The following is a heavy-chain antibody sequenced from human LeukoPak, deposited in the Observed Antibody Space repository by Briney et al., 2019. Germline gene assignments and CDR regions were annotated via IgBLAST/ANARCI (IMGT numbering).Heavy chain of an antibody. V-gene: IGHV3-33*01. CDR1: GFTFSSYG. CDR2: IWYDGSNK. CDR3: ARSQIPLLRFLEWLPPDDAFDI. D-gene: IGHD3-3*01. Sequence: GGSLRLSCAASGFTFSSYGMHWVRQAPGKGLEWVAVIWYDGSNKYYADSVKGRFTISRDNSKNTLYLQMNSLRAEDTAVYYCARSQIPLLRFLEWLPPDDAFDIWGQGTMVIVSS. J-gene: IGHJ3*02.